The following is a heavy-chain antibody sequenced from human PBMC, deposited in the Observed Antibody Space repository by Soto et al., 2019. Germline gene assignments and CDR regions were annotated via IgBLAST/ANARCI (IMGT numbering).Heavy chain of an antibody. Sequence: GSVKVSCQASGCSFTGDYIQWLREAPGQGLEWMGWINPETGGTSYAQKFQGRVTLSRDTSINTAYLELSRLRFDDAAVYFCARERYQVISDGMDVWGQGNTVTVSS. CDR2: INPETGGT. V-gene: IGHV1-2*02. CDR1: GCSFTGDY. D-gene: IGHD2-2*01. CDR3: ARERYQVISDGMDV. J-gene: IGHJ6*02.